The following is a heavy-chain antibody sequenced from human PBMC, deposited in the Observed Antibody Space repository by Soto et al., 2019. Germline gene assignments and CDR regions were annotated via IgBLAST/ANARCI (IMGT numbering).Heavy chain of an antibody. J-gene: IGHJ4*02. CDR3: APEWSSGSWDNNHSFDT. V-gene: IGHV1-2*02. Sequence: ASVKVSCKASGYTFTGYYIHWVRQAPGQGLEWMGWVNPNSGGTHYAQKFQDRVNMTRDTSITTAYMEMSRLRSDDTAVYYCAPEWSSGSWDNNHSFDTWGQGTLVTVFS. CDR1: GYTFTGYY. D-gene: IGHD1-26*01. CDR2: VNPNSGGT.